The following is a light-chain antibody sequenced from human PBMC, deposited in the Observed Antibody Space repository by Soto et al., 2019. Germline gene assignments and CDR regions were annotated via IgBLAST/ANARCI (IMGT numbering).Light chain of an antibody. CDR3: CSSAPESTYV. Sequence: QSVLAQPASVSGSPGQSVTISCTGTSSDVGAYNSVSWYQQHPDKAPQLMIYKGTQRPSGVSNRFSGSTSGNAASLTISGLQAGDEADYFCCSSAPESTYVFGTVTKLTVL. J-gene: IGLJ1*01. CDR2: KGT. CDR1: SSDVGAYNS. V-gene: IGLV2-23*01.